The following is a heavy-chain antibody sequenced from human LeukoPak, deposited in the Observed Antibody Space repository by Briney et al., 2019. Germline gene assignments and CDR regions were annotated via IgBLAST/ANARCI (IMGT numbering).Heavy chain of an antibody. J-gene: IGHJ4*02. V-gene: IGHV1-18*01. D-gene: IGHD3-10*01. Sequence: ASVKVSCKASGYTFTSYGISWVRQAPGQGLEWMGWISAYNGNTNYAQKLQGRVTITTDKSTSTAYMELSSLRSEDTAVYYCARDIHEGTYDYWGQGTLVTVSS. CDR3: ARDIHEGTYDY. CDR1: GYTFTSYG. CDR2: ISAYNGNT.